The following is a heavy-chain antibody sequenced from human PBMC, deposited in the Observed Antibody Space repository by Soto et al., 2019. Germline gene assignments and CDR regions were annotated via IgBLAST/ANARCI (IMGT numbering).Heavy chain of an antibody. CDR2: IRIYTDDT. D-gene: IGHD1-1*01. CDR3: ARRSGTTIFDY. J-gene: IGHJ4*02. Sequence: QVQLVQSGAEVQKPGASVKVYCKASGYTFSNYGIGCVRQAPGQELEWMGWIRIYTDDTHYAQKFQGTVTMTADTSTTTAYMDLSNLTSDDTAVYFCARRSGTTIFDYWGPGTLVIVSS. V-gene: IGHV1-18*04. CDR1: GYTFSNYG.